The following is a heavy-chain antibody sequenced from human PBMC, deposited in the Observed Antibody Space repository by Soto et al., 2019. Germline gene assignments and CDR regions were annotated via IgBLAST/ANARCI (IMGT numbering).Heavy chain of an antibody. CDR2: ISGSGGST. J-gene: IGHJ1*01. CDR3: AKDSPSIAVAGRDEYFQH. V-gene: IGHV3-23*01. CDR1: GFTFSSYA. Sequence: GGSLRLSCAASGFTFSSYAMSWVRQAPGKGLEWVSAISGSGGSTYYADSVKSRFTISRDNSKNTLYLQMNMLRAEDTAVYYCAKDSPSIAVAGRDEYFQHWGQGTLVTVSS. D-gene: IGHD6-19*01.